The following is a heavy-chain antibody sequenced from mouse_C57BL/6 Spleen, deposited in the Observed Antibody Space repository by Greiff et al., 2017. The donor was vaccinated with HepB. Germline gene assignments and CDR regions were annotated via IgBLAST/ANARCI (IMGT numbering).Heavy chain of an antibody. CDR1: GFTFSDYG. D-gene: IGHD1-2*01. J-gene: IGHJ4*01. CDR3: ARIATAAMDY. Sequence: EVKLVESGGGLVKPGGSLKLSCAASGFTFSDYGMHWVRQAPEKGLEWVAYISSGSSTIYYADTVKGRFTISRDNAKNTLFLQMTSLRSEDTAMYYCARIATAAMDYWGQGTSVTVSS. V-gene: IGHV5-17*01. CDR2: ISSGSSTI.